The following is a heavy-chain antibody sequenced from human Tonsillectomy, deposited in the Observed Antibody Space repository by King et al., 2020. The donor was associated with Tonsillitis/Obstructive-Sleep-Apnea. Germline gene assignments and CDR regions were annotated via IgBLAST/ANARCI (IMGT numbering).Heavy chain of an antibody. CDR3: GWGPYSGYDRPYYYYMDV. J-gene: IGHJ6*03. D-gene: IGHD5-12*01. CDR1: GGTFSSYA. CDR2: IIPIFGTA. V-gene: IGHV1-69*01. Sequence: QLVQSGAEVKKPGSSVKVSCKASGGTFSSYAISWVRQAPGQGLEWMGGIIPIFGTANYAQKFQGRVTITADESTSTAYMELSSLRSEDTAVYYCGWGPYSGYDRPYYYYMDVWGKGTTVTVSS.